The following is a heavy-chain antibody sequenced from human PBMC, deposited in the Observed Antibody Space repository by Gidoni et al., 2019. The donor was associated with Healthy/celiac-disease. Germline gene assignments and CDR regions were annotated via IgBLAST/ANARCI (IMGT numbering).Heavy chain of an antibody. CDR1: GFPFSSYA. J-gene: IGHJ4*02. CDR3: AKDLGYGGNSAY. Sequence: EVQLLESGGGLVQPGVSLRLSCAASGFPFSSYAMRWVRQAPGKGLEWVSAISGSGGSTYYADSVKGRFTISRDNAKNTLYLQMNSLRAEDTAVYYCAKDLGYGGNSAYWGQGTLVTVSS. V-gene: IGHV3-23*01. CDR2: ISGSGGST. D-gene: IGHD4-17*01.